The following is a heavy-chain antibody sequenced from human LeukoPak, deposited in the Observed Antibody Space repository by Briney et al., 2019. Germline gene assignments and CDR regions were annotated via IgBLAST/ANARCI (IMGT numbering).Heavy chain of an antibody. CDR3: ARGLARRFGDPDY. V-gene: IGHV4-34*01. J-gene: IGHJ4*02. Sequence: SETLSLTCAVYGGSFSGYYWSWIRQPPGKGLEWIGEINHSGSTNYNPSLKSRVTISVDTSKNQFSLQLSSVTAADTAVYYCARGLARRFGDPDYWGQGTLVTVSS. CDR2: INHSGST. D-gene: IGHD3-10*01. CDR1: GGSFSGYY.